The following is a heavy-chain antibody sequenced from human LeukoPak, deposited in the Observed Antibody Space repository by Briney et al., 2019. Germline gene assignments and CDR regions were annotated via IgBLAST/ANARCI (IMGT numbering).Heavy chain of an antibody. V-gene: IGHV3-48*03. D-gene: IGHD3-10*01. J-gene: IGHJ4*02. CDR3: AKVANYYYGSESYYFFEH. CDR1: GFTFSSYE. Sequence: PGGSLRLSCAASGFTFSSYEMNWVRQAPGKGLEWVSYISSSGSTIYYADSVKGRFTISRDNAKNSPYLQMSSLRVEDTAVYYCAKVANYYYGSESYYFFEHWGQGTPVTASS. CDR2: ISSSGSTI.